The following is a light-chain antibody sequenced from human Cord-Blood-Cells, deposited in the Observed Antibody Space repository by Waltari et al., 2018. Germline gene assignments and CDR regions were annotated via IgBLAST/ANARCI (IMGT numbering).Light chain of an antibody. Sequence: DIQMTQSPSSLSASVGDRVTITCRASQGISNSLAWYQQKRGKAPKLLLYDASRLESGVPSRFSGSGSGTDYTLTISSLQPEDFATYYCQQYYSTPYTFGQGTKLEIK. CDR1: QGISNS. V-gene: IGKV1-NL1*01. J-gene: IGKJ2*01. CDR3: QQYYSTPYT. CDR2: DAS.